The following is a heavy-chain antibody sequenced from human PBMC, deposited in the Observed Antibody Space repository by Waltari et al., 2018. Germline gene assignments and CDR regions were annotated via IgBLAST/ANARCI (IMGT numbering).Heavy chain of an antibody. D-gene: IGHD3-3*01. CDR3: ARENLGVIIFHYYFMDV. CDR1: GFAFSNYN. Sequence: EVQLVESGGGLVKPGGSLRLSCASSGFAFSNYNMNGVRQAPGKGLEWVSSIRGSGTYIYYSDSVKGRFTISRDNAKNSLFLQMNSLRAEDTAVYYCARENLGVIIFHYYFMDVWGKGTTVTISS. J-gene: IGHJ6*03. CDR2: IRGSGTYI. V-gene: IGHV3-21*06.